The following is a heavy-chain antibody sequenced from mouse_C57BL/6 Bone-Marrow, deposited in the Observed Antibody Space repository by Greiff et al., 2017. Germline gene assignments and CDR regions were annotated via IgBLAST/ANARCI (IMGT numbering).Heavy chain of an antibody. V-gene: IGHV1-82*01. J-gene: IGHJ2*01. CDR1: GYAFSSSW. CDR2: IYPGDGDT. CDR3: ARWGYYYGSSLDY. Sequence: QVQLQQSGPELVKPGASVKISCKASGYAFSSSWMNWVKQRPGKGLEWIGRIYPGDGDTNYNGKFKGKGTLTADKSSSTASMQLSSLTSEDSAVYFCARWGYYYGSSLDYWGQGTTLTVAS. D-gene: IGHD1-1*01.